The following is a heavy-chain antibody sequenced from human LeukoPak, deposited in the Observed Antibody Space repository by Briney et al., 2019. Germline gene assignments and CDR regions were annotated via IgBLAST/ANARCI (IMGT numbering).Heavy chain of an antibody. J-gene: IGHJ5*02. Sequence: GASVNVSCKASGCTYSSYAISWVRQPPGQGLEWMGGIIPIFGTANYAQKFQGRVTITADESTSTAYMELSSLRAEDTAVYYCASVGDYGYNWFDPWGQGTLVTVSS. CDR3: ASVGDYGYNWFDP. D-gene: IGHD4-17*01. CDR2: IIPIFGTA. CDR1: GCTYSSYA. V-gene: IGHV1-69*13.